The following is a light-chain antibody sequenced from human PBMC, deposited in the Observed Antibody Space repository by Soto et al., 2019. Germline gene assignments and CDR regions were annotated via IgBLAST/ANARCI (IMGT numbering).Light chain of an antibody. Sequence: QSALTQPASVSGSPGQSITISCTGTNSDVGGYNYVSWYQQHPGKAPKLMIYDVSNRPSGVSNRFSGSKSGNTASLTISGLQAEDEADYYCSSYTISRTVVFGGGTKLTVL. CDR3: SSYTISRTVV. V-gene: IGLV2-14*01. CDR1: NSDVGGYNY. CDR2: DVS. J-gene: IGLJ2*01.